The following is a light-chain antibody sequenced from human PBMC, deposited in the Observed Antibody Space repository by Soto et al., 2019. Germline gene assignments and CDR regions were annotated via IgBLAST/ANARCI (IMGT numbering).Light chain of an antibody. V-gene: IGKV3-15*01. CDR2: SAS. J-gene: IGKJ1*01. CDR3: QQYNNWPRT. Sequence: EIVMTQSPATLSVSPGERATLSCRASQSVSSNLAWYQQKPGQAPRLLIFSASTRETGIPDRFSGSGSGTEFTLTISSLQSEDFAVYYCQQYNNWPRTFGQGTKVEIK. CDR1: QSVSSN.